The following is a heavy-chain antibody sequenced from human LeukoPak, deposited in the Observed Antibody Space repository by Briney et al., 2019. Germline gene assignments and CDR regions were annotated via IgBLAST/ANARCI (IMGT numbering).Heavy chain of an antibody. J-gene: IGHJ4*02. D-gene: IGHD2-15*01. CDR2: IHDSATT. Sequence: PSETLSLTCTVSGGSISSYYWNWIRQPPGKGLEWIGYIHDSATTNYNPSLKSRVTISVDKSKNQFSLKLSSVTAADTAVYYCARAAPDEYCSGGSCYSIDYWGQGTLATVSS. CDR1: GGSISSYY. CDR3: ARAAPDEYCSGGSCYSIDY. V-gene: IGHV4-59*01.